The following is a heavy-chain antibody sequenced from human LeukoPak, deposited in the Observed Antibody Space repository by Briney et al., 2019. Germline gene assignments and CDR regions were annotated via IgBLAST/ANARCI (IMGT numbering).Heavy chain of an antibody. V-gene: IGHV3-9*01. D-gene: IGHD1-26*01. J-gene: IGHJ4*02. CDR3: VTEVSGSFPT. CDR2: ITWNSVGK. CDR1: GFIFNDYA. Sequence: GGSLRLSCTAPGFIFNDYAMHWVRQAPGKGLEWVSSITWNSVGKGYADSVKGRFTISRDNAKNSLYLQMNSLKNEDTAVYYCVTEVSGSFPTWGQGTLVTVSS.